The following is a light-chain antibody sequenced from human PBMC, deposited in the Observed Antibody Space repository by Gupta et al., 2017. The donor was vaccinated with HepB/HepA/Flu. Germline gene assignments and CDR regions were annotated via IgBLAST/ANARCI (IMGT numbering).Light chain of an antibody. CDR2: DVI. V-gene: IGLV2-23*02. Sequence: QSALTQPASVSGSPGQSITISCTGTSSDVGSYNRVSWYQQHPGKAPKLIIYDVIKRPSGVSNRLSGSKSGNTASLIISGLQAEDEADYYCCSHAGTFYVFGTGTKVTV. J-gene: IGLJ1*01. CDR1: SSDVGSYNR. CDR3: CSHAGTFYV.